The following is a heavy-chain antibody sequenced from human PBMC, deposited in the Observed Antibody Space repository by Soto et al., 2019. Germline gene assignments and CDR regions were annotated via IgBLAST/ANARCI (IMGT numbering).Heavy chain of an antibody. CDR2: IYYSGST. V-gene: IGHV4-31*03. D-gene: IGHD2-2*01. CDR3: ARDDCSSPCCYGH. CDR1: GCSISSGGYY. J-gene: IGHJ4*02. Sequence: PSETLSLTCTFSGCSISSGGYYLSWIRQHPGKGLEWIGYIYYSGSTYYNPSLKSRVTISVDTSKNQFSLKLSSVTAEDTAVYYCARDDCSSPCCYGHWGQGTLVTVSS.